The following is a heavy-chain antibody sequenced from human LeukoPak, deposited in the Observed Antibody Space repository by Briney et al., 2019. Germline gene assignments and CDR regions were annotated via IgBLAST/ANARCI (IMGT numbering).Heavy chain of an antibody. J-gene: IGHJ6*03. CDR2: IYTSGST. Sequence: SETLSLTCAVYDGSFSGYYWSWIRQPAGKGLEWIGRIYTSGSTNYNPSLKSRVTISVDTSKNQFSLKLSSVTAADTAVYYCARLAADPDSYYYYYYMDVWGKGTTVTISS. CDR1: DGSFSGYY. CDR3: ARLAADPDSYYYYYYMDV. D-gene: IGHD2-15*01. V-gene: IGHV4-59*10.